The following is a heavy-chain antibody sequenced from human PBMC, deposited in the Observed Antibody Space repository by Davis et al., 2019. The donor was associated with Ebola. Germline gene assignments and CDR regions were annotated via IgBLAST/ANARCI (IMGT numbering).Heavy chain of an antibody. V-gene: IGHV3-21*01. CDR3: ARDSRRDGYNRPTYYYGMDV. Sequence: GESLKISCAASGFTFNTYGMHWVRQAPGKGLEWVSSISSSSSYIYYADSVKGRFTISRDNAKNSLYLQMNSLRAEDTAVYYCARDSRRDGYNRPTYYYGMDVWGQGTTVTVSS. CDR1: GFTFNTYG. J-gene: IGHJ6*02. CDR2: ISSSSSYI. D-gene: IGHD5-24*01.